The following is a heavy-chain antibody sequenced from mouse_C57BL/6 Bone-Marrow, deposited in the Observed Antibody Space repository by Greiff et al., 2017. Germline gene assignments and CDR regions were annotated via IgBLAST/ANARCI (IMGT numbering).Heavy chain of an antibody. CDR1: GYSITSGYD. Sequence: EVHLVESGPGMVKPSQSLSLTCTVTGYSITSGYDWHWIRHFPGNKLEWMGYISYSGSTNYNPSLKSRISITHDTSKNHFFLKLNSVTTEDTATYYCARGRAYDGYYVWFAYWGQGTLVTVSA. CDR3: ARGRAYDGYYVWFAY. D-gene: IGHD2-3*01. CDR2: ISYSGST. V-gene: IGHV3-1*01. J-gene: IGHJ3*01.